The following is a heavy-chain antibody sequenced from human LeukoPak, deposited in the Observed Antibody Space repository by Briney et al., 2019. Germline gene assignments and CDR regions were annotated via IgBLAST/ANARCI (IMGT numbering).Heavy chain of an antibody. Sequence: GASVKVSCKVSGYTLTELSMHWVRQAPGKGLEWMGGFYPVGGETIYAQKFQGRVTMTEDTSTDTAYMELSSLRSEDTAVYYCATAFPSIFGVVPYWGAFDIWGQGTMVTVSS. D-gene: IGHD3-3*01. V-gene: IGHV1-24*01. CDR2: FYPVGGET. CDR1: GYTLTELS. CDR3: ATAFPSIFGVVPYWGAFDI. J-gene: IGHJ3*02.